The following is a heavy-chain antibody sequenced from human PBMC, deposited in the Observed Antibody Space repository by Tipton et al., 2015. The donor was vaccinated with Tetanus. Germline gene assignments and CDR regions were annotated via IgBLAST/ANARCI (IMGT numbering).Heavy chain of an antibody. J-gene: IGHJ5*02. CDR1: GGSITSGTYY. CDR2: IYYSGST. Sequence: LRLSCTVSGGSITSGTYYWGWIRQPPGKGLEWIGNIYYSGSTYYNSPLKSRVTISLDTSKNQFSLKMTSVTAADTAVYYCARQADNWFAPWGQGTLVAVSS. V-gene: IGHV4-39*01. CDR3: ARQADNWFAP.